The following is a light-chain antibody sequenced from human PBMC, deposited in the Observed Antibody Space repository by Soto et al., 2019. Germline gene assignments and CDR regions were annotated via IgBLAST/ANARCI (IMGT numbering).Light chain of an antibody. Sequence: QSVLTQPASVSGSPGQSITISCTGTSSDVGGYNYVSWNQQHPGKAPKLIIYEVSNRPSGVSNRFSGSKSGDTASLTISGLHSEDEADYYCSSYTTTNTYVFGTGTKLTVL. V-gene: IGLV2-14*01. CDR2: EVS. CDR3: SSYTTTNTYV. CDR1: SSDVGGYNY. J-gene: IGLJ1*01.